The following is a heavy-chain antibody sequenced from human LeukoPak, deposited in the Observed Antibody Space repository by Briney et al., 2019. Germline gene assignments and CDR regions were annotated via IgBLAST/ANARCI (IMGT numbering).Heavy chain of an antibody. D-gene: IGHD6-13*01. J-gene: IGHJ4*02. CDR1: GFTVSSNY. Sequence: PGGSLRLSCAASGFTVSSNYMSWVRQAPGKGLEWVSAISGSGGSTYYADSVKGRFTISRDNSKNTLYLQMNSLRAEDTAVYYCAKGGVIAAAGTFDYWGQGTLVTVSS. CDR2: ISGSGGST. CDR3: AKGGVIAAAGTFDY. V-gene: IGHV3-23*01.